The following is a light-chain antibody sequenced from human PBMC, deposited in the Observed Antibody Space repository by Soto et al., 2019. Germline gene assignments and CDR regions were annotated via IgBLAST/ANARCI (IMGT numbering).Light chain of an antibody. Sequence: QSVLTQSPSASASLGASVKLTCTLSSGHSTYAIAWHQQQPERGPRYLIKLNSDGSHTKVDGIPDRFSGSSSGAERYLSISSLQSEDEGDYYCQTWGSGIQVFGGGTQLTVL. V-gene: IGLV4-69*01. J-gene: IGLJ2*01. CDR3: QTWGSGIQV. CDR2: LNSDGSH. CDR1: SGHSTYA.